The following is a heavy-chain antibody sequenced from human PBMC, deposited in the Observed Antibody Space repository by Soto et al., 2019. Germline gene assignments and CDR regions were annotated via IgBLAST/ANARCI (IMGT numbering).Heavy chain of an antibody. CDR1: GGSISSYY. D-gene: IGHD6-19*01. J-gene: IGHJ5*02. CDR2: IYTSGST. V-gene: IGHV4-4*07. Sequence: ETLSLTCTVSGGSISSYYWSWIRQPAGKGLEWIGRIYTSGSTNYNPSLKSRVTMSVDTSKNQFSLKLSSVTAADTAVYYCARNGYSSGWFTHNWFDPWGQGTLVTVSS. CDR3: ARNGYSSGWFTHNWFDP.